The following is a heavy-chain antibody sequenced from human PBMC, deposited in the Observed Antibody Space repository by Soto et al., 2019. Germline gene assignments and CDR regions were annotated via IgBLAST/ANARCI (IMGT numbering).Heavy chain of an antibody. J-gene: IGHJ4*02. V-gene: IGHV4-34*01. CDR2: INHSGSS. CDR3: ARDNITGLFDY. D-gene: IGHD2-8*02. Sequence: QVQLQQWGAGLLKPSETLSLTCAVYGGSFSGYDWTWIRQPPGTGLEWIGEINHSGSSNYNPSLKSRVTISVATSKNQFSLKLTSVTAADTAVYYCARDNITGLFDYWGQGTLVTVSS. CDR1: GGSFSGYD.